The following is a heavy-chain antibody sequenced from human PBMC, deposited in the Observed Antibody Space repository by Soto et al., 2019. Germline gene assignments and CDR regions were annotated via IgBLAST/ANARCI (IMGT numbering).Heavy chain of an antibody. CDR3: ARGLPYGDYFLGYFQH. CDR2: IIPIFGTA. V-gene: IGHV1-69*01. D-gene: IGHD4-17*01. CDR1: GGTFSSYA. Sequence: QVQLVQSGAEVKKPGSSVKVSCKASGGTFSSYAISWVRQAPGQGLEWMGGIIPIFGTANYAQKFQGRVTIPADESTSTAYMELSSLRSEDTAVYYCARGLPYGDYFLGYFQHWGQGTLVTVSS. J-gene: IGHJ1*01.